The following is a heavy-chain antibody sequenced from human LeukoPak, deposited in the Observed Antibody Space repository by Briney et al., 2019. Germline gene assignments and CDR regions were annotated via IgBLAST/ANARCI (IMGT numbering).Heavy chain of an antibody. CDR3: ARDKKSGESSEIAY. D-gene: IGHD3-10*01. CDR2: INRDGSTT. J-gene: IGHJ4*02. V-gene: IGHV3-74*01. Sequence: QPGGSLRLSCAASGFTFSNYWVHWVRQAPGKGLVWVSRINRDGSTTNYADSVKGRFTVSRDNAKNTLNLQMNSLRAEDTAVYYCARDKKSGESSEIAYWGQGTLVTVSS. CDR1: GFTFSNYW.